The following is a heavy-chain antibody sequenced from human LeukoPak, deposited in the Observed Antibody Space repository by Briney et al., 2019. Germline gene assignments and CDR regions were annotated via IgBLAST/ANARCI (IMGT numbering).Heavy chain of an antibody. J-gene: IGHJ4*02. V-gene: IGHV3-30*02. CDR2: IRYDGSNK. CDR1: GFTFSSYG. CDR3: ARENYGDYAVDY. Sequence: GGSLRLSCAASGFTFSSYGMHWVRQAPGKGLEWVAFIRYDGSNKYYADSVKGRFTISRDNSKNTLYLQMNSLRAEDTAVYYCARENYGDYAVDYWGQGTLVTVSS. D-gene: IGHD4-17*01.